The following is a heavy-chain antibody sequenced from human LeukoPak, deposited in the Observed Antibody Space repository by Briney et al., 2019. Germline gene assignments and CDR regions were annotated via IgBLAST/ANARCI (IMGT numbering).Heavy chain of an antibody. CDR3: ARDRSIAARRYFDY. V-gene: IGHV3-21*01. D-gene: IGHD6-6*01. Sequence: GGSLRLSCAASGFTFSSYSMNWVRQAPGKGLEWVSSISSSSSYIYYADSVKGRFTISRDNAKNSLYLQMNSLRAEDTAVYYCARDRSIAARRYFDYWGQGTLVTVSS. CDR1: GFTFSSYS. J-gene: IGHJ4*02. CDR2: ISSSSSYI.